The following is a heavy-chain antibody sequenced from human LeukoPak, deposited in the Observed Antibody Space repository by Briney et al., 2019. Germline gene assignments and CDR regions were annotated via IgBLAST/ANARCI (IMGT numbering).Heavy chain of an antibody. J-gene: IGHJ4*02. CDR2: LRGRGGGT. Sequence: GGSLRLSCAASGFTFSNYAMSWVRQAPGEGLEWVSTLRGRGGGTDYADSVKGRFTISRDTSKNTLYLQMNSLRAEDTAVYYCAKEEGYSGYDFVPYYFDYWGQGTLVTVSS. V-gene: IGHV3-23*01. CDR1: GFTFSNYA. CDR3: AKEEGYSGYDFVPYYFDY. D-gene: IGHD5-12*01.